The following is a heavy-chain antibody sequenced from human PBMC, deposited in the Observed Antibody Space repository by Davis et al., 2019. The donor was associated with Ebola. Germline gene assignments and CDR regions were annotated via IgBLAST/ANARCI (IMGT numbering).Heavy chain of an antibody. V-gene: IGHV5-10-1*01. CDR1: GYSFTSYW. D-gene: IGHD1-26*01. J-gene: IGHJ3*02. Sequence: GESLKISCKGSGYSFTSYWISWVRQMPGKGLEWMGRIDPSDSYTNYSPSFQGHVTISADKSISTAYLHWSSLKASDTAMYYCARQRGLGLPFGAFDIWGQGTMVTVSS. CDR2: IDPSDSYT. CDR3: ARQRGLGLPFGAFDI.